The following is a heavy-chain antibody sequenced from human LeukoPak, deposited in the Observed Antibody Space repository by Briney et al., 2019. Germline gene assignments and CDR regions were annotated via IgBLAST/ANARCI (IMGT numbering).Heavy chain of an antibody. CDR2: IYYSGST. CDR3: ARDSSIDYGSGFVYDY. J-gene: IGHJ4*02. CDR1: GGSISSYY. Sequence: SETLSLTCTVSGGSISSYYWSWIRQPPGKGLEGIGYIYYSGSTNYNPSLKSRVTISVDTSKNQFSLKLSSVTAADTAVYYCARDSSIDYGSGFVYDYWGQGTLVTVSS. D-gene: IGHD3-10*01. V-gene: IGHV4-59*01.